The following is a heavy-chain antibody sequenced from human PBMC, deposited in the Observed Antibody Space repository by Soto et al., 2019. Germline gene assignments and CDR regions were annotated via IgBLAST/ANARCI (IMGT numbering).Heavy chain of an antibody. D-gene: IGHD2-21*02. CDR1: GFTLRNYE. V-gene: IGHV3-48*03. J-gene: IGHJ4*02. CDR3: ASERLCGADCYFFDN. Sequence: GGSLRLSCAASGFTLRNYEMKWVRQAPGKGLEWISKISGSNNNIYYADSVRGRFTISRDNAKNSLYLQMNSLRAEDTAIYYCASERLCGADCYFFDNWGQGTQVTVSS. CDR2: ISGSNNNI.